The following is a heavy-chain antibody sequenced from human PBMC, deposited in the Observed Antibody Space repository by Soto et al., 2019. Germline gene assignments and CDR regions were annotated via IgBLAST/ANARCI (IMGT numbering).Heavy chain of an antibody. Sequence: EEQLLESGGGLVQPGGSLRLSCAASGFTFSNYAMSWVRQAPGKGLEWVSAISGSGGSTYYAESVKGRFTISRDNSKNPLYLQMNSLRADDTAVYYCAKDANYDFWSGYPPTYYYYYMDVWGKGTTVTVSS. CDR2: ISGSGGST. V-gene: IGHV3-23*01. J-gene: IGHJ6*03. CDR1: GFTFSNYA. CDR3: AKDANYDFWSGYPPTYYYYYMDV. D-gene: IGHD3-3*01.